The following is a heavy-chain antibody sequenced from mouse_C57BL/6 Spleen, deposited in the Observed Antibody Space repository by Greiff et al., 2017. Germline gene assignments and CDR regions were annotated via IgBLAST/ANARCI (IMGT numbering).Heavy chain of an antibody. Sequence: QVQLQQSGPELVKPGASVKISCKASGYAFSSSWMNWVKQRPGKGLEWIGRIYPGDGATNYNGKFKGKATLTADKSSSTAYMQLSSLTSEDSAVYFCARASDYGSSYWYFDVWGTGTTVTVSA. V-gene: IGHV1-82*01. CDR2: IYPGDGAT. CDR3: ARASDYGSSYWYFDV. J-gene: IGHJ1*03. CDR1: GYAFSSSW. D-gene: IGHD1-1*01.